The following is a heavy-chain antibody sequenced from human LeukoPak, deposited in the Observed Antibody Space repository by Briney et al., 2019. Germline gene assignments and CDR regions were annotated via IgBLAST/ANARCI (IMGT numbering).Heavy chain of an antibody. Sequence: GGSLRLSCTASGFMFGDYAMSWVRQAPGKGLEWVANIKQDGSEKYYVDSVKGRFTISRDNAKNSLYLEMNSLRAEDTAVYYCARIGYSSSCIDYWGQGTLVTVSS. CDR1: GFMFGDYA. CDR3: ARIGYSSSCIDY. V-gene: IGHV3-7*01. CDR2: IKQDGSEK. D-gene: IGHD6-13*01. J-gene: IGHJ4*02.